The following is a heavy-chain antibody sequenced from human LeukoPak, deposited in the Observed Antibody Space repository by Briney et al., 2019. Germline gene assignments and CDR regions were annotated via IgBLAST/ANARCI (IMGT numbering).Heavy chain of an antibody. CDR1: GGSFSGYY. CDR3: ARGRRVGVRGQWVYYFDY. Sequence: SETLSLTCAVYGGSFSGYYWSWIRQPPGKGLEWIGEINHSGSTNYNPSLKSRATISVDTSKNQFSLKLSSVTAADTAVYYCARGRRVGVRGQWVYYFDYWGQGTLVTVSS. V-gene: IGHV4-34*01. CDR2: INHSGST. J-gene: IGHJ4*02. D-gene: IGHD3-10*01.